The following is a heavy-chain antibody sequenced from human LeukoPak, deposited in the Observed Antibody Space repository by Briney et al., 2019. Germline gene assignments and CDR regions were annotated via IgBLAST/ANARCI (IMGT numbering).Heavy chain of an antibody. D-gene: IGHD1-26*01. CDR1: GFTFSSYS. J-gene: IGHJ5*02. CDR2: ISSSSSYI. CDR3: ARGGRGSTHNWFDP. V-gene: IGHV3-21*04. Sequence: GGSLRFSCAASGFTFSSYSMNWVRQAPGKGLEWVSSISSSSSYIYYADSVKGRFTISRDNAKNSLYLQMNSLRAEDTAVYYCARGGRGSTHNWFDPWGQGTLVTVSS.